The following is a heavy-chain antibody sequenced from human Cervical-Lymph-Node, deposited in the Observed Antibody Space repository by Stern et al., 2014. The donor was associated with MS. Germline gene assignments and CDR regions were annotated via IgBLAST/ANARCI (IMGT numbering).Heavy chain of an antibody. V-gene: IGHV5-51*01. Sequence: VQLVESGAVVKKPGESLKISCTASGYTFTTSWIGWVRQTPGKGLEWVGIIYPGESHTRYSPSFQGQVIISADKSTTTAYLRWNSLKTSDSGMYYCARHLSGYVPADFWGQGTLVTVSS. CDR3: ARHLSGYVPADF. CDR2: IYPGESHT. J-gene: IGHJ4*02. CDR1: GYTFTTSW. D-gene: IGHD3-16*01.